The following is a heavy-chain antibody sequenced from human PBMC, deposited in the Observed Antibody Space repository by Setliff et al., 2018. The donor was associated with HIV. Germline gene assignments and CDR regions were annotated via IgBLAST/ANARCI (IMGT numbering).Heavy chain of an antibody. CDR1: GFTFSRHT. CDR2: IKSKTDGGTT. CDR3: TTGTRLVD. Sequence: PGGSLRLSCVASGFTFSRHTMNWVRQAPGKGLEWVGRIKSKTDGGTTDYAAPVKGRFTISRDDSKNTLYLQMNSLKIEDTAVYYCTTGTRLVDWGQGALVTVSS. D-gene: IGHD2-21*01. J-gene: IGHJ4*02. V-gene: IGHV3-15*01.